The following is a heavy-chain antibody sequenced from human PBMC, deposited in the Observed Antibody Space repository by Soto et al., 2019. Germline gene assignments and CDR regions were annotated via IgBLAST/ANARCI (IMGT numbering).Heavy chain of an antibody. CDR1: GGSISSYY. CDR3: ARSWGDTSSRYMYY. Sequence: PAETLSLTCTASGGSISSYYLSWIRQPPGKGLEWIGYIYYSGSTNYNPSLKSRVTISVDTSKNQFSLKLSSVTAAVTAVYYCARSWGDTSSRYMYYWGQGTLVTVSS. D-gene: IGHD6-13*01. CDR2: IYYSGST. V-gene: IGHV4-59*01. J-gene: IGHJ4*02.